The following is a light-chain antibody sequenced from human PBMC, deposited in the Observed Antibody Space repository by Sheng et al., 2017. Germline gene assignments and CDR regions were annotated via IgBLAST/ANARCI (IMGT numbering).Light chain of an antibody. Sequence: DIQMTQSPSAMSASVGDRVTITCRASQDINIFVGWFQQKPGEVPKRLIYAASTLQGGVPSRFSGSGSGTEFTLTISSLQPEDFATYYCLQHNSFPRTFGQGTKVQVK. V-gene: IGKV1-17*03. CDR1: QDINIF. J-gene: IGKJ1*01. CDR3: LQHNSFPRT. CDR2: AAS.